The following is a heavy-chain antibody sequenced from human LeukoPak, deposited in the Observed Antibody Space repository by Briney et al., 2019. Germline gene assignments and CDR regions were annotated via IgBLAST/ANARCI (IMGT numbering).Heavy chain of an antibody. J-gene: IGHJ5*02. CDR2: IIPIFGTA. Sequence: SVKVSCKASGGTFSSYAISWVRQAPGQGLEWMVRIIPIFGTANYAQKFQGRVTITTDESTSTAYMKLSSLRSEDTAVCYCASDIVVVPAGIGDNWFDPWGQGTLVTVSS. V-gene: IGHV1-69*05. D-gene: IGHD2-2*01. CDR3: ASDIVVVPAGIGDNWFDP. CDR1: GGTFSSYA.